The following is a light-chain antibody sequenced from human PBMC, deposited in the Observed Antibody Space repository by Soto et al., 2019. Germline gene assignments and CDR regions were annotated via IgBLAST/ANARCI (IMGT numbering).Light chain of an antibody. J-gene: IGKJ1*01. V-gene: IGKV3-20*01. CDR1: QSVSSSY. Sequence: EIVLAQSPATLSVSPGERVTLSCRATQSVSSSYLAWYQQKPGQAPRLLIYGASSRATGIPDRFSGSGSGTDFTLTISRLEPEDFAVYYCQQSGSSPPTFGQGTKVDTK. CDR2: GAS. CDR3: QQSGSSPPT.